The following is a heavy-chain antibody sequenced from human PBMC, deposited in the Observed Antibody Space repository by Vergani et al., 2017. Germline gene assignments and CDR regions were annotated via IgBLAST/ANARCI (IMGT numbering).Heavy chain of an antibody. J-gene: IGHJ6*02. CDR2: IYHSGST. CDR1: GGSISSSNW. CDR3: ARALKLRYSPFGDYYYYGMDV. V-gene: IGHV4-4*03. D-gene: IGHD3-9*01. Sequence: QVQLQESGPGLVKPPGTLSLTCAVSGGSISSSNWWSWVRQPPGKGLQWIGEIYHSGSTNYHPSLKSRVTISVDKSKNQFSLKLSSVTAADTAVYYCARALKLRYSPFGDYYYYGMDVWVQGTTVTVSS.